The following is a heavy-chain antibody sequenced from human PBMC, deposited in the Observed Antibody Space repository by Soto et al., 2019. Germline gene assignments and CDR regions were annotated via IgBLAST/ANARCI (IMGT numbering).Heavy chain of an antibody. CDR2: IWYDGSNK. D-gene: IGHD1-26*01. J-gene: IGHJ4*02. V-gene: IGHV3-33*01. CDR1: GFTFSSYG. Sequence: QVQLVESGGGVVQPGRSLRLSCAASGFTFSSYGMHWVRQAPGKGLEWVAVIWYDGSNKYYADSVKGRFTISRDNSKNTLYLQMNSLRAEDTAVYYCARVPLRIVGAGPFDYWGQGTLVTVSS. CDR3: ARVPLRIVGAGPFDY.